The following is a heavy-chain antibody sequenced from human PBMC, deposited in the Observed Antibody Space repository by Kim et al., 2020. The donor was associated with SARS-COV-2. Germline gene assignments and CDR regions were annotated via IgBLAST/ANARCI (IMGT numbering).Heavy chain of an antibody. CDR1: GFTFSSYW. D-gene: IGHD5-18*01. V-gene: IGHV3-7*03. J-gene: IGHJ4*02. CDR2: IKQDGSEK. Sequence: GGSLRLSCAASGFTFSSYWMSWLRQAPGKGLEWVANIKQDGSEKYYVDSVKGRFTISRDNAKNSLYLQMNSLRAEDTAVYYCARVHIEDLGYSGFEYFDYWGQGTLVTVSS. CDR3: ARVHIEDLGYSGFEYFDY.